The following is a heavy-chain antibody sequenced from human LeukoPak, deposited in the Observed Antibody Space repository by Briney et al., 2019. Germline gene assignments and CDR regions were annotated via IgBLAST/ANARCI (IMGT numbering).Heavy chain of an antibody. CDR1: GASVSSVGYY. CDR3: ARDLAAAGIGNWFDP. V-gene: IGHV4-39*07. Sequence: PSETLSLTCSVSGASVSSVGYYWVWIRQSPGRGLEWLGYIYYTGSTSYNPSLKSRLTISVDTSKNQFSLKLSSVTAADTAVYYCARDLAAAGIGNWFDPWGQGTLVTVSS. CDR2: IYYTGST. D-gene: IGHD6-13*01. J-gene: IGHJ5*02.